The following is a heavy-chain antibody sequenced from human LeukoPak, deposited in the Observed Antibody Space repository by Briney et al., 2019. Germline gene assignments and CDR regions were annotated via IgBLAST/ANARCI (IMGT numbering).Heavy chain of an antibody. Sequence: GGSLRLSCAASGFTVSNNYMSWVRQAPGKGLEWVSIIYTGCSTDYVDSVKGRFTISRDNSKNTLYLQMNSLRAEDTAVYYCARDRGNGVFDVWGQGTMVTVSS. CDR3: ARDRGNGVFDV. CDR1: GFTVSNNY. V-gene: IGHV3-66*02. D-gene: IGHD4-23*01. CDR2: IYTGCST. J-gene: IGHJ3*01.